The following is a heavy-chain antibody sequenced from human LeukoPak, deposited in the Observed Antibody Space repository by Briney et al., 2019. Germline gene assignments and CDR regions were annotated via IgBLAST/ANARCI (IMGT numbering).Heavy chain of an antibody. D-gene: IGHD6-13*01. V-gene: IGHV4-39*01. J-gene: IGHJ4*02. Sequence: SETLSLTCTVSGGSISSSSYYWGWIRQPPGKGLEWIGSIYYSGSTYYNPSLKSRVTISVDTSKNQFSLKLNSVTAADTAVYYCARIVSEGSSSWYYFDYWGQGTLVTVSS. CDR1: GGSISSSSYY. CDR3: ARIVSEGSSSWYYFDY. CDR2: IYYSGST.